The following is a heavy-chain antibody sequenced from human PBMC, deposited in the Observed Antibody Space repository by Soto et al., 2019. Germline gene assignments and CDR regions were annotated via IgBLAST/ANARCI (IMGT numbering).Heavy chain of an antibody. CDR2: IYYSGST. V-gene: IGHV4-59*01. J-gene: IGHJ5*02. Sequence: SETLSLTCTVSGVSISSYYWIWIRQPPGKGLEWIGYIYYSGSTNYNPSLKSRVTISVDTSKNQFSLKLSSVTAADTAVYYCARSYSSGKLTYPDWFDPWGQGTLVTVSS. D-gene: IGHD6-19*01. CDR1: GVSISSYY. CDR3: ARSYSSGKLTYPDWFDP.